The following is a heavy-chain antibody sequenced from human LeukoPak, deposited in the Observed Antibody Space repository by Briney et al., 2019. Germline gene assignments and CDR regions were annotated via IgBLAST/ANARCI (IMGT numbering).Heavy chain of an antibody. Sequence: VGSLRLSCAASGFTFDDHGMTWVRQVPGKGLEWVSNINWNGATTNYADSVKGRFTISRDNAKNSLYLQMNSLRAEDTAFYYCARLKINHGWKGGMDYWGQGTLVTVSS. CDR1: GFTFDDHG. CDR2: INWNGATT. D-gene: IGHD1-1*01. J-gene: IGHJ4*02. CDR3: ARLKINHGWKGGMDY. V-gene: IGHV3-20*04.